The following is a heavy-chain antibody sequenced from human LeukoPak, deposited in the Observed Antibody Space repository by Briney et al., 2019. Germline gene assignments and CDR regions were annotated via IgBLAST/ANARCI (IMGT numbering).Heavy chain of an antibody. CDR2: IIPIFGTA. V-gene: IGHV1-69*05. Sequence: ASVKLSFKASGGTFSCYAISLVRQAPGQGLEWMGGIIPIFGTANYAQKLQGRVTITTDESTNTAYMELSSLRSEDTAVYYCARDTDGDGYNSENDAFDIWGQGTMVTVSS. CDR3: ARDTDGDGYNSENDAFDI. CDR1: GGTFSCYA. D-gene: IGHD5-24*01. J-gene: IGHJ3*02.